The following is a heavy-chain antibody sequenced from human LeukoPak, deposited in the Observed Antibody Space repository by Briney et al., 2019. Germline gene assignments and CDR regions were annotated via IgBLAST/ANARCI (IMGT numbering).Heavy chain of an antibody. CDR1: GYTFTGYY. CDR3: ARGYPPSYYYGMDV. CDR2: MNPNSGNT. D-gene: IGHD2-2*01. V-gene: IGHV1-8*02. Sequence: GASVKVSCKASGYTFTGYYMHWVRQAPGQGLEWMGWMNPNSGNTGYAQKFQGRVTMTRNTSISTAYMELSSLRSEDTAVYYCARGYPPSYYYGMDVWGQGTTVTVSS. J-gene: IGHJ6*02.